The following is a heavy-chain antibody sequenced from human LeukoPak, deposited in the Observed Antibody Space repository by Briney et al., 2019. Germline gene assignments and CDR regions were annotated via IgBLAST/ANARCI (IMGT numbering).Heavy chain of an antibody. CDR1: GYAFTSYG. D-gene: IGHD3-22*01. Sequence: ASVKVSCKASGYAFTSYGISWVRQAPGQGLEWMGWISAYNGNTNYAQKLQGRVTMTTDTSTSTAYMELRSLRSDDTAVYYCAKSEPLGYYYDSSGYYPYYFDYWGQGTLVTVSS. V-gene: IGHV1-18*01. J-gene: IGHJ4*02. CDR3: AKSEPLGYYYDSSGYYPYYFDY. CDR2: ISAYNGNT.